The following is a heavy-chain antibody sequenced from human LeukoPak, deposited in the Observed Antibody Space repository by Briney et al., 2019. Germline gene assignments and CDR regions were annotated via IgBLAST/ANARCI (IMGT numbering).Heavy chain of an antibody. CDR1: GFTFSDYA. D-gene: IGHD3-9*01. V-gene: IGHV3-49*03. CDR3: TREKRYFDWFQADY. Sequence: GGSLRLSCTASGFTFSDYAMSWFRQAPGKGLDWVGFIRNKAYGGTAEYAASVKGRSTISRDDSKTIAYLQMNSLKTEDTAVYYCTREKRYFDWFQADYWGQGTLVTVSS. J-gene: IGHJ4*02. CDR2: IRNKAYGGTA.